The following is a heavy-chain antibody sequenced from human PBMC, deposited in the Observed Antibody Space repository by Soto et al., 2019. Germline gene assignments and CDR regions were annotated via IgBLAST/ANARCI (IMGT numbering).Heavy chain of an antibody. D-gene: IGHD2-15*01. J-gene: IGHJ3*02. CDR2: IYYSGST. Sequence: SETLSLTCTVSGGSISSGDYYWSWIRQPPGKGLEWIGYIYYSGSTYYNPSLKSRVTISVDTSKNQFSLKLSSVTAADTAVYYCARKGDWWSSGFDIWGQGTMVTVSS. CDR1: GGSISSGDYY. V-gene: IGHV4-30-4*01. CDR3: ARKGDWWSSGFDI.